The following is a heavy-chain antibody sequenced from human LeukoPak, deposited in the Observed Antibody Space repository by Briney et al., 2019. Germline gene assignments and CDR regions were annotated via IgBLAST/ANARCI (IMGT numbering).Heavy chain of an antibody. V-gene: IGHV3-23*01. D-gene: IGHD6-19*01. CDR1: GFTFSSYA. CDR2: ISGSGGST. J-gene: IGHJ4*02. Sequence: GGSLRLSCAASGFTFSSYAMSWVRQAPGKGLEWVSAISGSGGSTYYADSVKGRSTISRDNSKNTLYLQMNSLRAEDTAVYYCAKDREAVAGTLEDYWGQGTLVTVSS. CDR3: AKDREAVAGTLEDY.